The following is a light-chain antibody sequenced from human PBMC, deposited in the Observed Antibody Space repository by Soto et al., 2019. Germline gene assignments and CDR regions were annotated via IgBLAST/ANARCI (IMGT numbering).Light chain of an antibody. V-gene: IGKV1-5*03. CDR1: QTISTW. CDR2: KAS. CDR3: QHYNSYSGA. J-gene: IGKJ1*01. Sequence: DIPVTQSPPTLFASAGDRGTITCRASQTISTWLAWYQQKPGKAPKLLIYKASTLKSGVPSRFSGSGSGTEFTLTISSLQPDDFATYYCQHYNSYSGACGQGTKV.